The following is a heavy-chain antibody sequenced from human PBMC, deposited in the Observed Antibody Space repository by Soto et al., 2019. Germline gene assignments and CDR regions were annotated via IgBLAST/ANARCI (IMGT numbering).Heavy chain of an antibody. V-gene: IGHV1-24*01. J-gene: IGHJ6*02. CDR2: FDPEDGET. Sequence: SVKVYFKVSGYTLTEVSMHWVRQAPGKGLEWMGSFDPEDGETIYTQTFQGRLTLTGDTSTDTAHTELSRLRSEDTAVYYCTTSLELPLGTDVWGQGTTVTVSS. CDR3: TTSLELPLGTDV. CDR1: GYTLTEVS. D-gene: IGHD1-7*01.